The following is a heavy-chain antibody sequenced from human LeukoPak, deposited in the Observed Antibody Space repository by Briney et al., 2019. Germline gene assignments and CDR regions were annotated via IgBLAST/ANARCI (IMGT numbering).Heavy chain of an antibody. V-gene: IGHV3-15*01. CDR2: IKSKTDGGTT. CDR1: GFTFSDYY. CDR3: TTDLTGTGIGDY. J-gene: IGHJ4*02. D-gene: IGHD1-7*01. Sequence: TGGSLRLSCAASGFTFSDYYMSWIRQAPGKGLEWVGRIKSKTDGGTTDYAAPVKGRFTISRDDSKNTLYLQMNSLKTEDTAVYYCTTDLTGTGIGDYWGQGTLVTVSS.